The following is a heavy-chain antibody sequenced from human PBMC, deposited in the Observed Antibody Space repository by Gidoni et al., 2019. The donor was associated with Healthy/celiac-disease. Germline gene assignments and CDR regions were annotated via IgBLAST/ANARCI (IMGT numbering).Heavy chain of an antibody. CDR1: GFTVSSNY. Sequence: EVQLVESGGGLVQPGGSLRRSCAASGFTVSSNYMSLVRQAPGKGLEWVSVIYSGGSTYYADSVKGRFTISRDNSKNTLYLQMNSLRAEDTAVYYCARVTPVYGSVWYFDLWGRGTLVTVSS. CDR3: ARVTPVYGSVWYFDL. D-gene: IGHD3-10*01. J-gene: IGHJ2*01. V-gene: IGHV3-66*02. CDR2: IYSGGST.